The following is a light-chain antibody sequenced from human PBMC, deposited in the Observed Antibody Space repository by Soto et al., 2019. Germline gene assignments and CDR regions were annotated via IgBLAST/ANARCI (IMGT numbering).Light chain of an antibody. CDR1: QSVSNN. CDR2: YAS. J-gene: IGKJ5*01. Sequence: EIMMTQSPATLSVSPGERATLSCRASQSVSNNLAWYQQKPGQAPRLLIYYASTRATGIPARCSGSGSGTEYTLTISSLQSEDFALYYCQQYNNWPPINFGQGTRLEIK. V-gene: IGKV3-15*01. CDR3: QQYNNWPPIN.